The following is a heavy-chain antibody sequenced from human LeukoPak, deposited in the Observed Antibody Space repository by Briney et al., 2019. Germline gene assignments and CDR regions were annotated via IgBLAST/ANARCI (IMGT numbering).Heavy chain of an antibody. D-gene: IGHD4-17*01. V-gene: IGHV4-59*01. CDR3: AREDPQTTVPEGMDV. J-gene: IGHJ6*02. Sequence: PSETLSLTCIVSGGSISYYYWSWIRQSPGKGLEWIGYIYYSGTTNYNPSLKSRVTISVDTSKNQFSLQLRSETAADTAVYYCAREDPQTTVPEGMDVWGQGTTVTVSS. CDR1: GGSISYYY. CDR2: IYYSGTT.